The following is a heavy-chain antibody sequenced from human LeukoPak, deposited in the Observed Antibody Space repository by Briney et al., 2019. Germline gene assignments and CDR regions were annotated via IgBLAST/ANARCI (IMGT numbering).Heavy chain of an antibody. J-gene: IGHJ4*02. CDR2: INAGNGNT. CDR3: ARESSVPYYYDSGSSFDY. CDR1: GYTFTSYA. V-gene: IGHV1-3*01. Sequence: VASVNVSCMASGYTFTSYAMHWVRQAPGQRLEWMGWINAGNGNTKYSQKFQGRVTITRDTSASTAYMELSSLRSEDTAVYYCARESSVPYYYDSGSSFDYWGQGTLATVSS. D-gene: IGHD3-10*01.